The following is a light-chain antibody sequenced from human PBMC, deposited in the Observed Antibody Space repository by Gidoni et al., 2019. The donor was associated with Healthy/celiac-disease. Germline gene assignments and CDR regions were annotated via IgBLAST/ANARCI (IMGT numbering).Light chain of an antibody. CDR1: HSVSSSY. V-gene: IGKV3-20*01. CDR3: QQYGSSSLT. J-gene: IGKJ4*02. Sequence: IVLTPSPGTLSLSPGERPTLPCRASHSVSSSYLAWYQQKPGQAPRLLIYGASSRATGIPDSFSGSGSGTDFTLTISRLEPEDFAVYYCQQYGSSSLTFGGGTKVEIK. CDR2: GAS.